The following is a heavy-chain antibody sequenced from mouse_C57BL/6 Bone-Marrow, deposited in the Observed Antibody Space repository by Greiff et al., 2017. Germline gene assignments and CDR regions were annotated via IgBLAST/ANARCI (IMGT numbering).Heavy chain of an antibody. CDR3: ARRRGYSNFSYYAMDY. D-gene: IGHD2-5*01. CDR2: IYPGDGDT. CDR1: GYAFSSYW. V-gene: IGHV1-80*01. Sequence: VQLQESGAELVKPGASVKISCKASGYAFSSYWMNWVKQRPGKGLEWIGQIYPGDGDTNYNGKFKGKATLTADKSSSTAYMQLSSLTSEDSAVYFCARRRGYSNFSYYAMDYWGQGTSVTVSS. J-gene: IGHJ4*01.